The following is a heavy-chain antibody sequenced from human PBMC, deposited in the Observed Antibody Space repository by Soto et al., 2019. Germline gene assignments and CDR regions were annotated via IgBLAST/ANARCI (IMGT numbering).Heavy chain of an antibody. D-gene: IGHD4-17*01. CDR1: GGTFSSYT. J-gene: IGHJ4*02. V-gene: IGHV1-69*02. CDR2: IIPILGIA. CDR3: ARAALADYGDYVFAY. Sequence: QVQLVQSGAEVKKPGSSVKVSCKASGGTFSSYTISWVRQAPGQGLEWMGRIIPILGIANYAQKFQGRVTITADKSTSTAYMELSSLRSEDTAVYYCARAALADYGDYVFAYWGQGTLVTVSS.